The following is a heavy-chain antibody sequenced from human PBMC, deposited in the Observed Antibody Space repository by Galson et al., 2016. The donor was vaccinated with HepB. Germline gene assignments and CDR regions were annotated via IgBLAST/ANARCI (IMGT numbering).Heavy chain of an antibody. V-gene: IGHV3-7*03. CDR3: ARAQSGYYDWYYDS. D-gene: IGHD3-3*01. CDR1: GFTFSTYW. CDR2: IKQDGSEK. Sequence: SLRLSCAASGFTFSTYWMSWVRQAPGKGLEWVANIKQDGSEKYYVDSVKGRFTISRDNAKNSLYLQMNSLRADDTAFYHCARAQSGYYDWYYDSWGQGTLVTVSS. J-gene: IGHJ4*02.